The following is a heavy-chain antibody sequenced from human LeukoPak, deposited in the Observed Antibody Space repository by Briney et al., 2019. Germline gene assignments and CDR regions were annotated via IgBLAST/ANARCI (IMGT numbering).Heavy chain of an antibody. CDR1: GFTFSNAW. CDR2: IKSKTEGGTT. D-gene: IGHD3-3*01. V-gene: IGHV3-15*01. CDR3: TTDGDLWSGPEEDY. J-gene: IGHJ4*02. Sequence: GGSLRLSCAASGFTFSNAWMSWVRQAPGKGLEWVGRIKSKTEGGTTDYAAPVKGRFTISRDDSKNTLYLQMNSLKTEDTAVYYCTTDGDLWSGPEEDYWGQGTLVTVSS.